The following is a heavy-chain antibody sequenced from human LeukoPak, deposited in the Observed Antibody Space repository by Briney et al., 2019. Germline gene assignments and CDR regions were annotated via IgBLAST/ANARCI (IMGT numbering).Heavy chain of an antibody. CDR2: IYYSGST. CDR3: ARLGGSYWAAYHFDY. J-gene: IGHJ4*02. D-gene: IGHD1-26*01. CDR1: GGSISSYY. Sequence: SETLSLTCTVSGGSISSYYWSWIRQPPGKGLEWIGYIYYSGSTNYNPSLKSRVTISVDTSKNQFSLRLSSVTAADTAVYYCARLGGSYWAAYHFDYWGQGTLVTVSS. V-gene: IGHV4-59*08.